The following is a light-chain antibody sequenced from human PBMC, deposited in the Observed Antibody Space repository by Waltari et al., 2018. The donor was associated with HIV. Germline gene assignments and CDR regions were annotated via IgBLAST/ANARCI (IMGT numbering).Light chain of an antibody. CDR2: QDS. CDR1: QLVAKF. V-gene: IGLV3-1*01. Sequence: SYELTQPPSVSVSPGQTASIPCSGDQLVAKFVCWYQQRPGQPPVLVMYQDSKRPSGIPERFSGSNSGNTATLTITGTQSMDEADYYCQAWDRSVVFGGGTKLTVL. CDR3: QAWDRSVV. J-gene: IGLJ2*01.